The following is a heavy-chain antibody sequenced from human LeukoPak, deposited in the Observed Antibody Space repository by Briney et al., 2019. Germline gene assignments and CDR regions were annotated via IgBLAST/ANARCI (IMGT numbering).Heavy chain of an antibody. CDR3: ARDPYSGSYGAFDI. D-gene: IGHD1-26*01. V-gene: IGHV3-7*05. Sequence: GGSLRLSCAASRFQFSNYWMSWVRQAPGKGLEWVANIKQDGSEEYYVDPVKGRFTISRDNAENSLFLQMNSLTAEDTAVYYCARDPYSGSYGAFDIGGKGKMVTV. J-gene: IGHJ3*02. CDR1: RFQFSNYW. CDR2: IKQDGSEE.